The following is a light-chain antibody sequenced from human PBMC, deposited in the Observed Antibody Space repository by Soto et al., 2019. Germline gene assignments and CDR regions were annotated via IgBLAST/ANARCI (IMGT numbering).Light chain of an antibody. CDR2: AAS. J-gene: IGKJ1*01. CDR3: QKYDGAPST. CDR1: QGISNY. V-gene: IGKV1-27*01. Sequence: DIQMTQSPSSLSASVGDRVTITCRASQGISNYLAWYQQKPGQVPKLLISAASTLQSGVPSRFSGSGSGTDFTLTISSLQPEDVAVYYCQKYDGAPSTFGQGTEVELK.